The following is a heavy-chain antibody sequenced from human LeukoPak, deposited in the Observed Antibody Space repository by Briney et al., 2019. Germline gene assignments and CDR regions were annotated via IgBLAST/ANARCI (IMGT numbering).Heavy chain of an antibody. D-gene: IGHD5-12*01. Sequence: GGSLRFSCAASGFIFTSFSMSWVRQAPGKGLEWLANINQGGSEKYYVDSVKGRFTVSRDNAKNSLYLQMNSLRAEDTGVYYCARTGYTGYGDDYWGQGTLVTVSS. CDR3: ARTGYTGYGDDY. J-gene: IGHJ4*02. CDR1: GFIFTSFS. V-gene: IGHV3-7*01. CDR2: INQGGSEK.